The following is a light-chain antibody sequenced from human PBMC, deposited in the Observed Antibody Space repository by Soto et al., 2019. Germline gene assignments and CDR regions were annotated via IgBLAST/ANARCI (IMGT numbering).Light chain of an antibody. V-gene: IGLV3-1*01. CDR1: KLGDKY. CDR2: LDV. Sequence: YELTQPPSVSVSPGQTASITCSGDKLGDKYACWYQQKPGQSPVLVIYLDVKRPSGIPERFSGSNSGNTATLTISGTQAMDEADYYCQAWDSSTNWVFGGGTKRTVL. CDR3: QAWDSSTNWV. J-gene: IGLJ3*02.